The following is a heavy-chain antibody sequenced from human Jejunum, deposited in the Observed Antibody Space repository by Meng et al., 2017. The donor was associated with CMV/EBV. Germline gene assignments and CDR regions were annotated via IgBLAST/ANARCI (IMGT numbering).Heavy chain of an antibody. CDR2: LNEDGNEK. CDR1: GFIFNTYW. J-gene: IGHJ4*02. D-gene: IGHD4-23*01. Sequence: SCEVSGFIFNTYWMSWVRQAPGKGLEWVANLNEDGNEKHYVDSVKGRFTISRDNARDSLYLQMNSLRVDDTAVYYCATRGQAPVNWGQGTLVTVSS. V-gene: IGHV3-7*01. CDR3: ATRGQAPVN.